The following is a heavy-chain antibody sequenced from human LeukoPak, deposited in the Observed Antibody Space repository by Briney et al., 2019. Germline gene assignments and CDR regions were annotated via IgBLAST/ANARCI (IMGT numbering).Heavy chain of an antibody. J-gene: IGHJ6*03. Sequence: PSETLSLTCAVSGYSISSGYYWGWIRQPPGKGLEWIGSIYHSGTTYYNPSLMSRVTISVDTSKNQFSLKVTSVTAADTAVYYCARSGSGSDYYFYYMDVWGEGTTVTVSS. D-gene: IGHD3-10*01. CDR3: ARSGSGSDYYFYYMDV. V-gene: IGHV4-38-2*01. CDR2: IYHSGTT. CDR1: GYSISSGYY.